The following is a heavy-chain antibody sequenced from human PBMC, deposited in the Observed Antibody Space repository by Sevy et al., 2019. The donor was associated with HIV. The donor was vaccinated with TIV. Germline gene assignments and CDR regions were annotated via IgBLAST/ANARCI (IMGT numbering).Heavy chain of an antibody. Sequence: SETLSLTCTVSGGSVSSGSYYWSWIRQPPGKGLEWIGYIYYSGSTNYNPSLKSRVTISVDTSKNQFSLKLSSVTAADTAVYYCARDQRTGTHPFDPWGQGTLVTVSS. CDR1: GGSVSSGSYY. CDR3: ARDQRTGTHPFDP. V-gene: IGHV4-61*01. D-gene: IGHD1-1*01. J-gene: IGHJ5*02. CDR2: IYYSGST.